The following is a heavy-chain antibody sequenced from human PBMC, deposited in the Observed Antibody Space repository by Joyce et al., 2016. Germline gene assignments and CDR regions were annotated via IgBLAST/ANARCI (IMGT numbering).Heavy chain of an antibody. J-gene: IGHJ4*02. V-gene: IGHV1-3*01. CDR2: INGGDAHL. Sequence: HVQLVQSGAEVKKPGASVKLSCKASGYTFTSYAIHWVRQAPGQRLEWMGHINGGDAHLGYSQSFQDRLTITKDTSASTVYLELSSLRSEDTAVYYCARDWMTTGFDYWGQGALVTVSS. CDR1: GYTFTSYA. D-gene: IGHD4-11*01. CDR3: ARDWMTTGFDY.